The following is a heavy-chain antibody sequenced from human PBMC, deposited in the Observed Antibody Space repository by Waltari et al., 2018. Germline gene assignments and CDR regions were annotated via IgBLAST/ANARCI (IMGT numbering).Heavy chain of an antibody. CDR1: GLRFRSYG. CDR2: IDYDGSSK. D-gene: IGHD1-26*01. Sequence: QVQLVESGGGVVEPGGSLRLSGAASGLRFRSYGLHWVRQAPGKGLEWVAVIDYDGSSKYYVDSVKGRFSISRDNSKSTLFLQMNSLRAEDTAVYYCVRDLGATEGYHGLDVWGQGTTVTVSS. V-gene: IGHV3-33*01. J-gene: IGHJ6*02. CDR3: VRDLGATEGYHGLDV.